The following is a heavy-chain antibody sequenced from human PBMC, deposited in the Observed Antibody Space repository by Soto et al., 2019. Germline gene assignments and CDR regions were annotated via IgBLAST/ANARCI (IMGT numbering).Heavy chain of an antibody. J-gene: IGHJ5*02. CDR1: GGSVSIGSYY. V-gene: IGHV4-61*01. CDR3: ARERWGETTVPNNWFDP. D-gene: IGHD4-17*01. CDR2: IYYSGST. Sequence: PSETLSLTCTVSGGSVSIGSYYLSWIRQPPGKGLEWIGYIYYSGSTNYNPSLKSRVTISVDTSKKQFSLKLSSVTDADTAVYYCARERWGETTVPNNWFDPWGQGTLVTVSS.